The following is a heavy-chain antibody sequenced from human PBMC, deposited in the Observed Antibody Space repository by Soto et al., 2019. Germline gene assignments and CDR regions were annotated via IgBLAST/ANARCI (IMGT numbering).Heavy chain of an antibody. CDR2: MKPNSGNT. CDR1: GYTFTSYD. V-gene: IGHV1-8*01. Sequence: QVQLVQSGAEVKKPGASVKVSCKASGYTFTSYDINWVRQATGQGLEWMGWMKPNSGNTGYAQKSQGRVTMTRNTAISTAYMELSSLRSEDTAVYYCGRWALRDDFWSGYSPTWFDPWGQGTLVTVSS. D-gene: IGHD3-3*01. CDR3: GRWALRDDFWSGYSPTWFDP. J-gene: IGHJ5*02.